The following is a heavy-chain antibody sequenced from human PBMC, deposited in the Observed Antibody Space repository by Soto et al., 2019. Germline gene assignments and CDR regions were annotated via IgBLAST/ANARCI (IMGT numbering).Heavy chain of an antibody. J-gene: IGHJ5*02. Sequence: GGSLRLSCATSGLTFSNYALSWVRQAPGGALEWVSSMSGSSSTTYYADSVRGRFTLSRDRSNNTLYLQISCLTAEDTALYYCAKNQELELSRVIDVWGQGTLVTVSS. CDR3: AKNQELELSRVIDV. D-gene: IGHD1-7*01. CDR2: MSGSSSTT. V-gene: IGHV3-23*01. CDR1: GLTFSNYA.